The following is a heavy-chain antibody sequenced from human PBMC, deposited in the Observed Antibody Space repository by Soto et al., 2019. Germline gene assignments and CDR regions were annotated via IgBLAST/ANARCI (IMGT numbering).Heavy chain of an antibody. CDR1: GFXXSXXW. D-gene: IGHD2-21*02. CDR3: AKDLFKHIVVVTAIPSYYYYYGMDV. J-gene: IGHJ6*02. Sequence: AASGFXXSXXWXXXXXXAPXXXXVXXSRINSDGSNKYYADSVKGRFTISRDNSKNTLYLQMNSLRAEDTAVYYCAKDLFKHIVVVTAIPSYYYYYGMDVWGQGTTVTVSS. CDR2: INSDGSNK. V-gene: IGHV3-30*18.